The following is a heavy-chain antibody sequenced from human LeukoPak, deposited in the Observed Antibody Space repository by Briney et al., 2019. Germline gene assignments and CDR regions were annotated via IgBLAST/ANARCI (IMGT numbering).Heavy chain of an antibody. J-gene: IGHJ4*02. D-gene: IGHD3-22*01. CDR3: TRVWYYYDSSGYPDY. CDR1: GFTFSNAW. V-gene: IGHV3-49*04. CDR2: IRSKAYGGTT. Sequence: PGGSLRLSCAASGFTFSNAWMNWVRQAPGKGLEWVGFIRSKAYGGTTEYAASVKGRFTISRDDSKSIAYLQMNSLKTEDTAVYYCTRVWYYYDSSGYPDYWGQGTLVTVSS.